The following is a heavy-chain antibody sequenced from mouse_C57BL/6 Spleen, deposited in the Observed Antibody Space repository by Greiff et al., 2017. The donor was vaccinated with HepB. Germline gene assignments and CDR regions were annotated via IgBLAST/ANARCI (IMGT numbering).Heavy chain of an antibody. CDR1: GYTFTSYW. CDR2: IYPGSGST. V-gene: IGHV1-55*01. D-gene: IGHD1-1*01. J-gene: IGHJ2*01. Sequence: QVHVKQPGAELVKPGASVKMSCKASGYTFTSYWITWVKQRPGQGLEWIGDIYPGSGSTNYNEKFKSKATLTVDTSSSTAYMQLSSLTSEDSAVYYCARYYGSSYEGYFDYWGQGTTLTVSS. CDR3: ARYYGSSYEGYFDY.